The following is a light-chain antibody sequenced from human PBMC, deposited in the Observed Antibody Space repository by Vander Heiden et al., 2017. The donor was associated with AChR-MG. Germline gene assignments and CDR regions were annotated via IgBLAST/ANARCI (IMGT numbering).Light chain of an antibody. Sequence: IVSTQSPATLSLSPGETATPSCDASQHVNRFYVGWFQQKPGLAPRLLIYDAFTRAAGIPDRFSGSGCEKDFTLTISRLEPEDFAVYYCQQYDSSPSTFGQGTRVEIK. CDR2: DAF. J-gene: IGKJ5*01. V-gene: IGKV3D-20*01. CDR3: QQYDSSPST. CDR1: QHVNRFY.